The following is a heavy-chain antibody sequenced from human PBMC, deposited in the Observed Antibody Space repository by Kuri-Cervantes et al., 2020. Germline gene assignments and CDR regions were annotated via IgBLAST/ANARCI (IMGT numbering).Heavy chain of an antibody. CDR2: IYYSGST. V-gene: IGHV4-59*01. Sequence: SETLSLTCTVSGGSISSYYWSWIRQPPGKGLEWIGYIYYSGSTNYNPSLKSRVTISVDTSKNQFSLKLGSVTAADTAVYYCARTNDAFDIWGQGTMVTVSS. CDR1: GGSISSYY. J-gene: IGHJ3*02. CDR3: ARTNDAFDI.